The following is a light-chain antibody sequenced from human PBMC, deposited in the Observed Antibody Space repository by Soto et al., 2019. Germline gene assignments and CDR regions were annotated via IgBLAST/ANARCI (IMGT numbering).Light chain of an antibody. J-gene: IGKJ5*01. V-gene: IGKV1-33*01. Sequence: DIQMTQSPSSLSASVGYRVTITCQASQDIINYLNWYQQKPGKAPKLLIYDASNLETGVPSRFSGSGSGTDFTFTISSLQPEDIATYYCQQYDNLPITFGQGTRLEIK. CDR3: QQYDNLPIT. CDR2: DAS. CDR1: QDIINY.